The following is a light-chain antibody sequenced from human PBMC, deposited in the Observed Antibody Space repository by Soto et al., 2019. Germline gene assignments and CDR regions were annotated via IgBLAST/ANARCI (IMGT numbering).Light chain of an antibody. V-gene: IGLV1-51*01. Sequence: QSVLTQPPSVSAAPGQRVTISCSGSSSNIANNYVSWHQHLPGTAPKLLIYDNNKRPSGIPDRFSGSKSGTSATLGITGLQTGDEADYYCGAWDSSLSAVVFGGGTKLTVL. CDR3: GAWDSSLSAVV. J-gene: IGLJ2*01. CDR2: DNN. CDR1: SSNIANNY.